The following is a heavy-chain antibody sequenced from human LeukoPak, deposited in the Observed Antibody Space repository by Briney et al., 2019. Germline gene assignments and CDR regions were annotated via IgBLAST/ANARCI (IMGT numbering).Heavy chain of an antibody. J-gene: IGHJ4*02. CDR3: AKAGDFWSGYYNFDY. D-gene: IGHD3-3*01. Sequence: GGSLRLSCAASGFTFSSYAMSWVRQAPGKGLEWVSAISGSGGSTYYADSVKGQFTISRDNSKNTLYLQMNSLRAEDTAVYYCAKAGDFWSGYYNFDYWGQGTLVTVSS. CDR1: GFTFSSYA. V-gene: IGHV3-23*01. CDR2: ISGSGGST.